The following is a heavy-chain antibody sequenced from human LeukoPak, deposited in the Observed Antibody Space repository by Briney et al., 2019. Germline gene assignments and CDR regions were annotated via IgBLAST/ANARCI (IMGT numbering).Heavy chain of an antibody. Sequence: ASVNLSLNGSGSTFTIYGISWMRHAPAQGLEWMGWISAYNSNTNNANTLQGRVTMTTDTSTSTAYMELRSLRSDDTAVYYCARDAAEYDFWSGYYTGILGYCGQGTLVTVSS. D-gene: IGHD3-3*01. CDR2: ISAYNSNT. CDR1: GSTFTIYG. V-gene: IGHV1-18*01. J-gene: IGHJ4*02. CDR3: ARDAAEYDFWSGYYTGILGY.